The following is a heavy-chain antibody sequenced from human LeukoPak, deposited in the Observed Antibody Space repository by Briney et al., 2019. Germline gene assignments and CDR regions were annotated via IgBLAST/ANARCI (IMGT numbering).Heavy chain of an antibody. CDR2: ISFDGNTK. CDR1: GFTFKNYG. Sequence: PGKSLRLSCAASGFTFKNYGMHWVRQAPGKGLEWVAVISFDGNTKHYIDSVKGRFTISRDNPKSTLLLQLSSLTAEDTAVYYCVLVLVAGANGHDAFDIWGQGTMVTVSS. J-gene: IGHJ3*02. CDR3: VLVLVAGANGHDAFDI. V-gene: IGHV3-30*03. D-gene: IGHD4/OR15-4a*01.